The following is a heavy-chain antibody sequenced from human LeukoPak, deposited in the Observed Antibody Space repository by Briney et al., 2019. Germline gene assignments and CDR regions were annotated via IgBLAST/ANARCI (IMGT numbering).Heavy chain of an antibody. D-gene: IGHD2-15*01. Sequence: GGSLRLSCAASGFTFSSYWMSWVRQAPGKGLEWVANIKQNGSEKYYVDSVKGRFTISRDNAKNSLYLQMNSLRAEDTAVYYCARTGSSVHFDYWGQGTLVTVSS. CDR2: IKQNGSEK. J-gene: IGHJ4*02. V-gene: IGHV3-7*01. CDR3: ARTGSSVHFDY. CDR1: GFTFSSYW.